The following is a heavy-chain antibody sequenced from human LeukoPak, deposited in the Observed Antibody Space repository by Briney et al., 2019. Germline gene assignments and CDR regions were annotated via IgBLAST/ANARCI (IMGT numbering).Heavy chain of an antibody. CDR3: ARDPYDYVWGSYRYIGFDY. Sequence: PSETLSLTCTVSGGSISSYYWSWIRQPPGKGLEWIGYIYYSGSTNYNPSLKSRVTISVDTSKNQFSLKLSSVTAADTAVYYCARDPYDYVWGSYRYIGFDYWGQGTLVTVSS. CDR2: IYYSGST. V-gene: IGHV4-59*12. J-gene: IGHJ4*02. D-gene: IGHD3-16*02. CDR1: GGSISSYY.